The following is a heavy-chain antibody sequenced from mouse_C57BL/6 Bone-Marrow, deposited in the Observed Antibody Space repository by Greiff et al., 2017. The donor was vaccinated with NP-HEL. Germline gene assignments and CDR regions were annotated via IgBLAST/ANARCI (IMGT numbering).Heavy chain of an antibody. CDR1: GYTFTSYW. V-gene: IGHV1-64*01. CDR2: IHPNSGST. CDR3: ARWKIDYPYYFDY. Sequence: QVQLQQPGAELVKPGASVKLSCKASGYTFTSYWMHWVKQRPGQGLEWIGMIHPNSGSTNYNEKFKSKATLTVDKSSSTAYMQLSSLTSEDSAVYYCARWKIDYPYYFDYWGQGTTLTVSS. D-gene: IGHD2-4*01. J-gene: IGHJ2*01.